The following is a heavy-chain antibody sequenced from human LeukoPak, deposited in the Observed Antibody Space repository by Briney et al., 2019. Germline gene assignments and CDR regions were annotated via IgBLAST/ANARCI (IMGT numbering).Heavy chain of an antibody. V-gene: IGHV4-59*11. Sequence: SETLSLTCVVSGGSLSTHHWSWIRQSPGRGLEWIGYISDSGSTNYNPSLKSRVTISVDTSKNQFSLKLSSVTAADTAVYYCARASGITIFGVADYYGMDVWGQGTTVTVSS. J-gene: IGHJ6*02. CDR2: ISDSGST. CDR3: ARASGITIFGVADYYGMDV. D-gene: IGHD3-3*01. CDR1: GGSLSTHH.